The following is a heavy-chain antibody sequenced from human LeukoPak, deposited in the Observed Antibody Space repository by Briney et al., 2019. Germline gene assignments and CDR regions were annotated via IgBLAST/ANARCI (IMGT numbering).Heavy chain of an antibody. Sequence: SETLSLTCTVSGGSISSSSYYWGWIRQPPGKGLEWIGSIYYSGSTYYNPSLKSRVTISVDTSKNQFSLKLSSVTAADTAVYYCARHIPLYDSGGWFDPWGQGTLVTVSS. J-gene: IGHJ5*02. D-gene: IGHD3-3*01. CDR2: IYYSGST. CDR1: GGSISSSSYY. CDR3: ARHIPLYDSGGWFDP. V-gene: IGHV4-39*01.